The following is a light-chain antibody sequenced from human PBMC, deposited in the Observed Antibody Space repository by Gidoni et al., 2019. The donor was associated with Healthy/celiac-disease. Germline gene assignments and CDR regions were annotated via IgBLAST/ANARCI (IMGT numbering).Light chain of an antibody. CDR3: QQYGSSPPFT. CDR1: QSVSRSY. J-gene: IGKJ3*01. Sequence: EIVLTQSPGTLSLSPGERATLSCRASQSVSRSYLAWYQQKPGQAPRLLNYGASSRATGIPDRFSGSGSGTDFTLTISRLEPEDFAVYYCQQYGSSPPFTFGPGTKVDIK. V-gene: IGKV3-20*01. CDR2: GAS.